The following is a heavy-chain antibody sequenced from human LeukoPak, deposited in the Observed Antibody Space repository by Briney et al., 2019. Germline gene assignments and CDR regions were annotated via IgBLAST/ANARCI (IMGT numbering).Heavy chain of an antibody. D-gene: IGHD5-18*01. CDR1: GGSISSGGYY. J-gene: IGHJ4*02. CDR3: ARGISDTALVTSYFDY. V-gene: IGHV4-31*03. Sequence: PSQTLSLTCTVSGGSISSGGYYWSWIRQHPGKGLEWIGYIYYSGSTYYNPSLKSRVTISVDTSKNQFSLKLSSVTAAESAVYYCARGISDTALVTSYFDYWGQGTLVTVSS. CDR2: IYYSGST.